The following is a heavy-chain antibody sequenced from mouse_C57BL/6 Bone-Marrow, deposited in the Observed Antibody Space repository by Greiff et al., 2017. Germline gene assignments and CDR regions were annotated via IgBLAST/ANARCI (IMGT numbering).Heavy chain of an antibody. D-gene: IGHD1-1*01. V-gene: IGHV5-4*01. Sequence: EVQVVESGGGLVKPGGSLKLSCAASGFTFSSYAMSWVRQTPEKRLEWVATISDGGSYTYYPDNVKGRFTIARDNAKNNLYLQMSHLKSEDTAMYYCARDGSSPWYFDVWGTGTTVTVSS. CDR1: GFTFSSYA. J-gene: IGHJ1*03. CDR3: ARDGSSPWYFDV. CDR2: ISDGGSYT.